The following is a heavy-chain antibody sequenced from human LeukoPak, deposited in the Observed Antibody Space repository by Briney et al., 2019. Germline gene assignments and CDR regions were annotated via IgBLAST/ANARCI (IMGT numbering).Heavy chain of an antibody. CDR1: GFTFSSSS. D-gene: IGHD3-9*01. Sequence: PGGSLRLSCAASGFTFSSSSMNWVRQAPGKGLEWVSYISSSGSTIYQADSVKDRFTISRDNAKNSLYLQMNSLRAEDTAVYYCAGNRILTGYYLFDYWGQGTLVTVSS. J-gene: IGHJ4*02. CDR2: ISSSGSTI. CDR3: AGNRILTGYYLFDY. V-gene: IGHV3-48*04.